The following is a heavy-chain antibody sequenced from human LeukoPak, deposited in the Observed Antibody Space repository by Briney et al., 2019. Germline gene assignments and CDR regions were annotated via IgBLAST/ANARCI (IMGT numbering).Heavy chain of an antibody. J-gene: IGHJ6*02. D-gene: IGHD5-12*01. Sequence: GGSLRLSCAASGFTFDDYTMHWVRQAPGKGLEWVSLISWDGGSTYYADSVKGRFTISRDNSKNSLYLQMNSLRTEDTALYYCAKDMSPVATIAYYYYGMDVWGQGTAVTVSS. CDR2: ISWDGGST. V-gene: IGHV3-43*01. CDR3: AKDMSPVATIAYYYYGMDV. CDR1: GFTFDDYT.